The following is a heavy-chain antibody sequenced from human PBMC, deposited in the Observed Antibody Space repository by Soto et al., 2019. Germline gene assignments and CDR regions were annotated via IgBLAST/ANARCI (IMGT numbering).Heavy chain of an antibody. CDR1: GYRLTSYW. CDR3: ARPEMYYDLSR. J-gene: IGHJ4*02. D-gene: IGHD3-3*01. Sequence: ADSLKISCKGSGYRLTSYWISGVRQMPGKGLEWMGRIDPSDSYTNYSPSFQGHVTISADKSISTAYLQWSSLKASDTAMYYCARPEMYYDLSRWGQGTLVTVSS. CDR2: IDPSDSYT. V-gene: IGHV5-10-1*01.